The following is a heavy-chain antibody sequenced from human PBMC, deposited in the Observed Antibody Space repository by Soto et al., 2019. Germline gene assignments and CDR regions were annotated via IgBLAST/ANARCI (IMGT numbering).Heavy chain of an antibody. D-gene: IGHD3-3*01. V-gene: IGHV4-39*01. CDR1: GGSISSSSFY. CDR2: FYYSEST. CDR3: ATITIFGVVPNYFDY. Sequence: SETLSLTCAVSGGSISSSSFYWGWIRQPPGKGLEWIGSFYYSESTYYNPSLKSRVIISVDTSKNQFSLKLSSVTAADTALYYCATITIFGVVPNYFDYWGQGTLVTSPQ. J-gene: IGHJ4*02.